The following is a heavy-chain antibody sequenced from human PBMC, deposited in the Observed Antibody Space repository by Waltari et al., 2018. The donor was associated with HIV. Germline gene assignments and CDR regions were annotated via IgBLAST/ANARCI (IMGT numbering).Heavy chain of an antibody. D-gene: IGHD2-2*01. Sequence: QVQLVQSGAEVKKPGASVKISCKTSGYSFTRYPIHWVRQAPGQGLEWMGRINPDYGLTKYSQKFQGRSTITRDTSAAIVYMELTSLRSEDTAIYYCARDEAASAPVDYWGQGTRVSVSS. J-gene: IGHJ4*02. CDR2: INPDYGLT. CDR1: GYSFTRYP. V-gene: IGHV1-3*01. CDR3: ARDEAASAPVDY.